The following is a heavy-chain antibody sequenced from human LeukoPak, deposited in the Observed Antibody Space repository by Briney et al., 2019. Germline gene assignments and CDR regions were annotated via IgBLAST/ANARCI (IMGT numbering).Heavy chain of an antibody. D-gene: IGHD4-17*01. CDR3: ARDHDGDYDQYFRH. V-gene: IGHV1-3*01. Sequence: ASVTVSCKASGYAFTSYAMHWVRQAPGQRLEWMGWINAGNSNTKYSQKFQGRVTITRDTSASTAYMELSSLRSEDTAVYYCARDHDGDYDQYFRHWGQGTLVTVSS. CDR1: GYAFTSYA. J-gene: IGHJ1*01. CDR2: INAGNSNT.